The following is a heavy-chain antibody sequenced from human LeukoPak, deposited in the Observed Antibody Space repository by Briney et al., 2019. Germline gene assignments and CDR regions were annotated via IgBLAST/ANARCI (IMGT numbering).Heavy chain of an antibody. J-gene: IGHJ4*02. CDR2: IFWSGTT. Sequence: PSETPSLTCTVSGGSMSNYYWTWIRQPPGKGLEWIGHIFWSGTTIHNPSLTSRLTISIDTSRSQFSLELNSVTAADTAIYYCARAFQYNYGCGPFDYWGQRSRVTVSP. D-gene: IGHD5-24*01. CDR1: GGSMSNYY. CDR3: ARAFQYNYGCGPFDY. V-gene: IGHV4-59*01.